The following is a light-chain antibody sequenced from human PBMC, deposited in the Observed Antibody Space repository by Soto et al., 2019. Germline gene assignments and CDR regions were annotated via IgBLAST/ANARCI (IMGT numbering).Light chain of an antibody. CDR1: SSVVGGYNY. J-gene: IGLJ1*01. CDR2: DVS. Sequence: QSALTQPRSVSGSPGQSVTISCTGTSSVVGGYNYVSWYQQHPGKAPKLMIYDVSKRPSGVPDRFSGSKSGNTASLTISGLQAEYEADYYCCSYAGSYTYVFGPGTKVTVL. V-gene: IGLV2-11*01. CDR3: CSYAGSYTYV.